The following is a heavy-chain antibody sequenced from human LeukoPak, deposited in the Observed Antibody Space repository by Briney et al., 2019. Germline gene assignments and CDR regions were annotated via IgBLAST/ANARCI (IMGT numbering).Heavy chain of an antibody. J-gene: IGHJ4*02. V-gene: IGHV4-59*08. D-gene: IGHD3-3*01. CDR2: IYYSGST. CDR3: AGYYDFWSGQVDY. Sequence: SETLSLTCTVSGGSISSYYWSWIRQPPGKGLEWIGYIYYSGSTNYNPSLKSRVTISVDTSKNQFSLKLSSVTAADTAVYYCAGYYDFWSGQVDYWGQGTLVTVSS. CDR1: GGSISSYY.